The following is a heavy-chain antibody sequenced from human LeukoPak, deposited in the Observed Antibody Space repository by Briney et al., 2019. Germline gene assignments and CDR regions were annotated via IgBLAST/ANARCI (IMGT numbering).Heavy chain of an antibody. CDR1: GGSITSSKYF. J-gene: IGHJ4*02. CDR2: ISYSGST. D-gene: IGHD1-14*01. V-gene: IGHV4-39*07. CDR3: ARGANRLDS. Sequence: PSETLSLTCAVSGGSITSSKYFWGWIRQPPGKELELIGIISYSGSTDYNPSLKSRVTISTDTSKNQFSLKLTSATAADTALYYCARGANRLDSWGRGTLVTVSS.